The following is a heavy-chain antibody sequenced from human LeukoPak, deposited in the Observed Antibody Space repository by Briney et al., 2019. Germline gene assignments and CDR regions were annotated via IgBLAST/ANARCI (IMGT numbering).Heavy chain of an antibody. D-gene: IGHD1-1*01. Sequence: SETLSLXCGVSGYSISSGYYWVLIRQPPGKGLEWIGRIYHSGKSYYDPSLKSRVTMSVNTSRNQFPLKLSSVTAADTAVYYCARHPSDWYDVRNNWFDPWGQGILVTVSS. J-gene: IGHJ5*02. CDR3: ARHPSDWYDVRNNWFDP. CDR1: GYSISSGYY. CDR2: IYHSGKS. V-gene: IGHV4-38-2*01.